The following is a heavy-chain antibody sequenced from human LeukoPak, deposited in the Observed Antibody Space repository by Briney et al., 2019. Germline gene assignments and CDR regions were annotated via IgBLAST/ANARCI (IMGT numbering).Heavy chain of an antibody. V-gene: IGHV3-23*01. CDR3: AKDGPGYSSSYSFDY. D-gene: IGHD6-6*01. CDR1: GFTFSSYA. CDR2: ISGSGGST. Sequence: TGGSLRLSCAASGFTFSSYAMSWVRQAPGKGLEWVSAISGSGGSTYYADSVKGRFTISRDNSKNTVYLQMNSLRAEDTAVYYCAKDGPGYSSSYSFDYWGQGTLVTVSS. J-gene: IGHJ4*02.